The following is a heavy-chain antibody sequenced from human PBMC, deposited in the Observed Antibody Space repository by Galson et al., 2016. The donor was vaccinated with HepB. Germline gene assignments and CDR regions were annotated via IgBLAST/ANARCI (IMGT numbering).Heavy chain of an antibody. Sequence: SLRLSCAASGFTFSRFSMNWVRQAPGRGLEWVSYISSSTIIYYADSVKGRFTISRDNAKNSLYLQMNSLRDEDTAVYYCARGLRLRDSNVVVPPAPDYWGQGTLVTVSS. D-gene: IGHD2-2*01. V-gene: IGHV3-48*02. CDR3: ARGLRLRDSNVVVPPAPDY. J-gene: IGHJ4*02. CDR2: ISSSTII. CDR1: GFTFSRFS.